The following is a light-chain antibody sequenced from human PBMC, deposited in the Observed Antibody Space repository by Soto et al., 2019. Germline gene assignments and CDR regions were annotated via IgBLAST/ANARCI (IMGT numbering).Light chain of an antibody. V-gene: IGKV3-20*01. CDR2: DAS. CDR3: QQYSSSLIT. Sequence: EIVLTQSPGTLSLSPGERATLSCRASQSVSSSYLAWYQQKPGQAPRLLIFDASSRAPGIPDRFSGSGSGTDFTLTISRLEPEDFAVYYCQQYSSSLITFGQGTRLEIK. CDR1: QSVSSSY. J-gene: IGKJ5*01.